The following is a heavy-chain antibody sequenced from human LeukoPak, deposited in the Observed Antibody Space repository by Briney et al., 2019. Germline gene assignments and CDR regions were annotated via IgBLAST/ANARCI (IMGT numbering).Heavy chain of an antibody. V-gene: IGHV4-39*01. CDR1: GGSISSSSYY. D-gene: IGHD1-1*01. J-gene: IGHJ4*02. CDR3: ARRTTTGTTDY. Sequence: KPSETLSLTCTVSGGSISSSSYYWGWIRQPPGKGPEWIGSIYYSGSTYYNPSLKSRVTLSVDTSKNQFSLKLSSVTAADTAVYYCARRTTTGTTDYWGQGTLVTVSS. CDR2: IYYSGST.